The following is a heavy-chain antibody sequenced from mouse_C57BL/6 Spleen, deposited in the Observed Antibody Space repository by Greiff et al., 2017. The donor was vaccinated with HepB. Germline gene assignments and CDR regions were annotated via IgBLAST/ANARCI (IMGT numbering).Heavy chain of an antibody. J-gene: IGHJ3*01. V-gene: IGHV1-54*01. CDR3: ARSGAAQATAWFAY. CDR2: INPGSGGT. D-gene: IGHD3-2*02. Sequence: VQRVESGAELVRPGTSVKVSCKASGYAFTNYLIEWVKQRTGQGLEWIGVINPGSGGTNYNEKFKGKATLTADKSSSSAYMQRSSLTSEDSAVYFCARSGAAQATAWFAYWGQGTLVTVSA. CDR1: GYAFTNYL.